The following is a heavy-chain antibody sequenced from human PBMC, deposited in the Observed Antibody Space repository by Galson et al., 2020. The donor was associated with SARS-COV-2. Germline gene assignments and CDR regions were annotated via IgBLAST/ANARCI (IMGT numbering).Heavy chain of an antibody. CDR1: GFTFSSYG. V-gene: IGHV3-33*01. CDR3: VRELYYDSSGYWDWLENYFDY. Sequence: GESLKISCAASGFTFSSYGMHWVRQAPGKGLEWVAVIWYDGSNKYYADSVKGRFTISRDNSKNTLYLQMNSLRAEDTAVYYCVRELYYDSSGYWDWLENYFDYWGQGTLVTVSS. CDR2: IWYDGSNK. J-gene: IGHJ4*02. D-gene: IGHD3-22*01.